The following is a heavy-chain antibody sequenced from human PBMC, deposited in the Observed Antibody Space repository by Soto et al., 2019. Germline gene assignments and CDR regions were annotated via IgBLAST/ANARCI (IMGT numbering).Heavy chain of an antibody. CDR3: AKHVLLWFGELLYSDY. CDR1: GFTFSSYA. J-gene: IGHJ4*02. Sequence: GGSLRLSCAASGFTFSSYAMSWVRQAPGKGLEWVSAISGSGGSTYYADSVKGRFTISRDNSKNTLYLQMNSLRAEDTAVYYCAKHVLLWFGELLYSDYWGQGTLVTVSS. D-gene: IGHD3-10*01. CDR2: ISGSGGST. V-gene: IGHV3-23*01.